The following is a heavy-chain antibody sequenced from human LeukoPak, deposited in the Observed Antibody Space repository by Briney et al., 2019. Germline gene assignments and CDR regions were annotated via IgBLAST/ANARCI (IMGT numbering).Heavy chain of an antibody. J-gene: IGHJ6*03. CDR1: RFTFSSYG. CDR2: IQYDGSNA. Sequence: GGSLRLSCAASRFTFSSYGMHWVRQAPGKGLEWVAYIQYDGSNAQYADSVKGRFSISRDSSKNILYLQMNSMRAEDTAVYYCAKDRCSNGVGCYYYYMDVWGKGTTVTISS. V-gene: IGHV3-30*02. CDR3: AKDRCSNGVGCYYYYMDV. D-gene: IGHD2-8*01.